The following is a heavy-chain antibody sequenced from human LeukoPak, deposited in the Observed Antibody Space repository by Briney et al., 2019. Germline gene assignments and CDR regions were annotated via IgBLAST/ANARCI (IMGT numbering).Heavy chain of an antibody. CDR2: IYTSGST. CDR3: ARGVPGYCSSTSCYTAASWFDP. J-gene: IGHJ5*02. CDR1: GGSISSYY. D-gene: IGHD2-2*02. Sequence: ASETLSLTCTVSGGSISSYYWSWIRQPPGKGLEWIGYIYTSGSTNYNPSLKSRVTMSVDTSKNQFSLKLSSVTAADTAVYYCARGVPGYCSSTSCYTAASWFDPWGQGTLVTVSS. V-gene: IGHV4-4*09.